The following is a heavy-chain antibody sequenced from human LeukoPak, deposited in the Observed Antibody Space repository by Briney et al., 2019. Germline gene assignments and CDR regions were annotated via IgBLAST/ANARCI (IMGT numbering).Heavy chain of an antibody. CDR3: ARDRDYYDSSGHLGAFDI. CDR1: GGPFSSYA. Sequence: SVKLSCQASGGPFSSYANSRLRQPPGQGLEWMGGIIPIFGTANYAQKFQGRVTITADESTSTAYMELSSLRSEDTAVYYCARDRDYYDSSGHLGAFDIWGQGTMVTVPS. J-gene: IGHJ3*02. CDR2: IIPIFGTA. D-gene: IGHD3-22*01. V-gene: IGHV1-69*13.